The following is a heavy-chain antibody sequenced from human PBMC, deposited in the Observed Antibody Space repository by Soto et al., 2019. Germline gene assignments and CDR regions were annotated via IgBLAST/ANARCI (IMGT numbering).Heavy chain of an antibody. J-gene: IGHJ5*02. CDR2: VYRSGST. CDR1: GGSISSDNW. D-gene: IGHD4-17*01. V-gene: IGHV4-4*02. Sequence: QVQLQESGPGLVKPSGTLSLTCAVSGGSISSDNWWNWVRQPPGQGLEWIGEVYRSGSTNYDPSLQRRVTISIDMSKHQCSLTLTSVTAADTAMYYCARNGVYSLGSWGQGTLVTVSS. CDR3: ARNGVYSLGS.